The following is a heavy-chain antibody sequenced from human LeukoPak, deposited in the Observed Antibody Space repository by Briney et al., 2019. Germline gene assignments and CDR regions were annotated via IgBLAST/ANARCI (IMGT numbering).Heavy chain of an antibody. CDR3: TLLALASDFDY. Sequence: PGGSLRLSCAVSRFPFSVYEMNWVRQAPGKGLEWVSNIASSGTTKYYADSVKGRFSISRDNAKSSLYLQMNSLRVEDTAVYYCTLLALASDFDYWGQGALVTVSS. J-gene: IGHJ4*02. D-gene: IGHD6-19*01. V-gene: IGHV3-48*03. CDR2: IASSGTTK. CDR1: RFPFSVYE.